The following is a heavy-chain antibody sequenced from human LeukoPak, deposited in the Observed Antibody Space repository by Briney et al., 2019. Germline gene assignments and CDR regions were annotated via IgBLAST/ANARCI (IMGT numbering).Heavy chain of an antibody. CDR1: GGSISSYY. V-gene: IGHV4-59*01. J-gene: IGHJ4*02. Sequence: SETLSLTCTVSGGSISSYYWSWIRQPPGKGLEWIGYIYYSGSTNYNPSLKSRVTISVDTSKNQFSLKLSSVTAADTAVYYCARSSSWYYGYWGQGTLVTVSS. D-gene: IGHD6-13*01. CDR3: ARSSSWYYGY. CDR2: IYYSGST.